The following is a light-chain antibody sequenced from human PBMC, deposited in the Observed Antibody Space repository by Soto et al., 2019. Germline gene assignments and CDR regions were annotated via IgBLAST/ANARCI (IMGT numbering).Light chain of an antibody. CDR3: MQALQTPIT. Sequence: IVMTQSPRSLPVTPGEPASISCRSSQSLLHSNAYNYLDWYLQKPGQSPQLLIYLGSNRSSGVPDRFRGSGSGTDFTLKISRVEAEDVGVYYCMQALQTPITVGQGTRLESK. J-gene: IGKJ5*01. CDR1: QSLLHSNAYNY. V-gene: IGKV2-28*01. CDR2: LGS.